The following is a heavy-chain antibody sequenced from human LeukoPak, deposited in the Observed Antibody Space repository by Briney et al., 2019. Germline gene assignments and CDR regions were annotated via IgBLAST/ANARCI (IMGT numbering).Heavy chain of an antibody. J-gene: IGHJ4*01. CDR1: GFSFSRYY. CDR3: ARQGYDSGFDY. V-gene: IGHV3-66*04. CDR2: LSSGGDT. Sequence: GGSLRLSCAASGFSFSRYYMSWVRQAPGKGLEWASVLSSGGDTYYADSVKDRFSISRDRSRETLFLQMNSLRADDTAVYYCARQGYDSGFDYWGHGTMVTVSS. D-gene: IGHD5-12*01.